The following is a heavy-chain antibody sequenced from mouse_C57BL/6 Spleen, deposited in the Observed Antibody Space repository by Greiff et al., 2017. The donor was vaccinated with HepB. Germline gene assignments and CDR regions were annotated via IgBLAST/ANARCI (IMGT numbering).Heavy chain of an antibody. Sequence: VQLQQPGAELARPGASVKLSCKASGYTFTSYGISWVKQRTGQGLEWIGEIYPRSGNTYYNEKFKGKATLTADKSSSTAYMELRSLTSEDSAVYFCAREGDSNYDYAMDYWGQGTSVTVSS. V-gene: IGHV1-81*01. J-gene: IGHJ4*01. CDR3: AREGDSNYDYAMDY. D-gene: IGHD2-5*01. CDR2: IYPRSGNT. CDR1: GYTFTSYG.